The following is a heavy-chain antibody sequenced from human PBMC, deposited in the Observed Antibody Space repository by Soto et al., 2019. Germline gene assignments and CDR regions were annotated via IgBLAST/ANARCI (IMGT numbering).Heavy chain of an antibody. V-gene: IGHV3-30-3*01. CDR3: AREPIYDYVWGSYRPPVYYFDY. CDR2: ISYDGSNK. Sequence: GGSLRLSCAASGFTFSSYAMHWVRQAPGKGLEWVAVISYDGSNKYYADSVKGRFTISRDNSKNTLYLQMNSLRAEDTAVYYCAREPIYDYVWGSYRPPVYYFDYWGQGTLVTVSS. D-gene: IGHD3-16*02. J-gene: IGHJ4*02. CDR1: GFTFSSYA.